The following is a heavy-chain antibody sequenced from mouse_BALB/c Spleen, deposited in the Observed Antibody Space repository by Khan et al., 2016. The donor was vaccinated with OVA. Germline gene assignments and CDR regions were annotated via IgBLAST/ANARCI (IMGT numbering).Heavy chain of an antibody. D-gene: IGHD4-1*01. CDR3: ARGNWAWFAY. J-gene: IGHJ3*01. V-gene: IGHV5-17*02. Sequence: EVQGVESGGGLVQPGGSRKLSCAAFGFTFSSFGMHWVRQAPEKGLEWVAYISSDSITLYYADTVKGRFTISRDNPRNTLFLQMTSLRSEDMAIYYCARGNWAWFAYWGQGTLVTVSA. CDR2: ISSDSITL. CDR1: GFTFSSFG.